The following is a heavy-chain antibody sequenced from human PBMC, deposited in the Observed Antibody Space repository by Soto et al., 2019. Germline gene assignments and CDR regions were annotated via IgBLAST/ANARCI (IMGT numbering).Heavy chain of an antibody. D-gene: IGHD3-10*01. CDR1: VFTFSSYA. CDR2: ISGSGGST. J-gene: IGHJ6*02. V-gene: IGHV3-23*01. Sequence: WWSLRLSCSASVFTFSSYAMSWFRQAPGKGLEWVSAISGSGGSTYYADSVKGRFTISRDNSKNTLYLQMNSLRAEDTAVYYCAKDTSMVRGVISDYYYGMDVWGQGTTVTVSS. CDR3: AKDTSMVRGVISDYYYGMDV.